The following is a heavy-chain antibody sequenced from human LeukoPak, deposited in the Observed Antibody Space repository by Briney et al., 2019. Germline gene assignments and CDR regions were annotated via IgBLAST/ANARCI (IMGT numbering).Heavy chain of an antibody. D-gene: IGHD3-9*01. J-gene: IGHJ5*02. Sequence: ASVKVSCKASGYTFTSYAMHWVRQAPGQRLEWMGWINAGNGNTKYSQKFQGRVTITRDTSASTAYMELSSLRSEDTAVYYCGRDRFPYDILTGMYNWFDPWGQGTLVTVSS. CDR2: INAGNGNT. CDR3: GRDRFPYDILTGMYNWFDP. V-gene: IGHV1-3*01. CDR1: GYTFTSYA.